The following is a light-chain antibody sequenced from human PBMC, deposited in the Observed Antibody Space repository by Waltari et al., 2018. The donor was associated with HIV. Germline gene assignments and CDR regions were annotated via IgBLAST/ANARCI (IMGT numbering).Light chain of an antibody. CDR1: QRLLHSNGYNY. CDR3: MQALQTTFT. J-gene: IGKJ3*01. V-gene: IGKV2-28*01. Sequence: DIVMTQSPLSLSVTPGEPASISCRSSQRLLHSNGYNYLVRYLQKPGQSPHLLIYLGSNRASGVPDRFSGSGSGTDYTLKISRVEAQDVGVYYCMQALQTTFTFGPGTKVDIK. CDR2: LGS.